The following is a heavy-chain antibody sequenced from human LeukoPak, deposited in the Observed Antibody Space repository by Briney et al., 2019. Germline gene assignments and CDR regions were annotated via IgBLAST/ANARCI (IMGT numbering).Heavy chain of an antibody. CDR1: GFTFSSYA. Sequence: GGSLRPSCAASGFTFSSYAMSWVRQAPGKGLEWVSAISGSGGSTYYADSVKGRFTISRDNAKNSLYLLMNSLRAEDTAVYYCARDLSGYSPYFDYWGQGTLVIVSS. V-gene: IGHV3-23*01. CDR2: ISGSGGST. J-gene: IGHJ4*02. CDR3: ARDLSGYSPYFDY. D-gene: IGHD3-22*01.